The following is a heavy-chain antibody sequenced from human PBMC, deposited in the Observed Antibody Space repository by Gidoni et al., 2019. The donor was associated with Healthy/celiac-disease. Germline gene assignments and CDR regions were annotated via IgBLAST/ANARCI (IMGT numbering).Heavy chain of an antibody. D-gene: IGHD4-17*01. CDR1: GLTFDDYT. CDR2: ISWDGGST. J-gene: IGHJ4*02. CDR3: AKEDYGDYVFDY. V-gene: IGHV3-43*01. Sequence: EVQLVASGGVVVQPGGSLRHSCAASGLTFDDYTMHWVRQAPGKGLEWVSLISWDGGSTYYADSVKGRFTISRDNSKNFLYLQMNSLRTEDTALYYCAKEDYGDYVFDYWGQGTLVTVSS.